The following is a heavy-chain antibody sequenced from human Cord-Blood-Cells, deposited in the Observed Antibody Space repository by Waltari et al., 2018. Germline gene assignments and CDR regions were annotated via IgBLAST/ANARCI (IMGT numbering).Heavy chain of an antibody. V-gene: IGHV1-24*01. Sequence: QVQLVPSGAEVKKPGASVKVSCKVSGYTLIALSMHWVRQAPGKGLEWLGGFDPEDGETIYAQKFQGRVTMTEDTSTDTAYMELSSLRSEDTAVYYCATVSPIFGVVITFDPWGQGTLVTVSS. CDR2: FDPEDGET. J-gene: IGHJ5*02. D-gene: IGHD3-3*02. CDR3: ATVSPIFGVVITFDP. CDR1: GYTLIALS.